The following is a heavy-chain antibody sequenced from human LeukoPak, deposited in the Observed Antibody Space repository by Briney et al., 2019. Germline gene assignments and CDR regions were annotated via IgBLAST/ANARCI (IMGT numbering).Heavy chain of an antibody. CDR1: GFTVSTHY. V-gene: IGHV3-53*01. CDR3: ARRGGYGGHDFGGGIEGYFDY. CDR2: IDTADKT. D-gene: IGHD5-12*01. J-gene: IGHJ4*02. Sequence: GGSLRLSCAASGFTVSTHYMNWVRQAPGKGLEWVSVIDTADKTYYADSVKGRFTISRDNSNNTVFLQLNSVRAEDTAVYYCARRGGYGGHDFGGGIEGYFDYWGQGTVVTVSS.